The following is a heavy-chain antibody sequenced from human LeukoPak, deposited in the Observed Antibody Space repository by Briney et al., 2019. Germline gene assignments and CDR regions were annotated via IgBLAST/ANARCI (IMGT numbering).Heavy chain of an antibody. CDR3: ARRGGKNYGDYLLYYYYMDV. D-gene: IGHD4-17*01. V-gene: IGHV1-69*05. CDR2: IIPIFGTA. CDR1: GGTFSSYA. J-gene: IGHJ6*03. Sequence: SVTVSCKASGGTFSSYAISWVRQAPGQGLEWMGGIIPIFGTANYAQKFQGRVTMTTDTSTSTAYMELRSLRSDDTAMYYCARRGGKNYGDYLLYYYYMDVWGKGTTVTVSS.